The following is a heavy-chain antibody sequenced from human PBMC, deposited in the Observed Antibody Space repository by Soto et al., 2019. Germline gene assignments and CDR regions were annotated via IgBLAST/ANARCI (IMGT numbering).Heavy chain of an antibody. V-gene: IGHV1-69*06. D-gene: IGHD3-16*01. CDR3: ARTGSWGLKYYFDY. CDR2: IIPIFGTA. J-gene: IGHJ4*02. Sequence: SVKVSCKASGGTFSSYAISWVRQAPGQGLEWMGGIIPIFGTANYAQKFQGRVTITADKSTSTAYMELSSLRSEDTAVYYCARTGSWGLKYYFDYWGQGTLVTVSS. CDR1: GGTFSSYA.